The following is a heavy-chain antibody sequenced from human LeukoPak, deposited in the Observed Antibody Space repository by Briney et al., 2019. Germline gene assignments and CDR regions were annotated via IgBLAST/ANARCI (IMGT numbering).Heavy chain of an antibody. D-gene: IGHD6-25*01. Sequence: GESLNISCKASGYRFGNYWIAWVRQMPGKGLEWMGIVYPADSDSRYSPSFQGQVTISADKSSSTANLQWSSLKASDTAMYYCARRGIAAPFDYWGQGTLVTVSS. CDR1: GYRFGNYW. CDR2: VYPADSDS. J-gene: IGHJ4*02. CDR3: ARRGIAAPFDY. V-gene: IGHV5-51*01.